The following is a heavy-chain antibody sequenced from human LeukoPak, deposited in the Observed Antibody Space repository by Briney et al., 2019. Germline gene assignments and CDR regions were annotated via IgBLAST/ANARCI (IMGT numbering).Heavy chain of an antibody. CDR1: GGSISSYY. CDR3: ARIVVVVAATRGRGYFDL. D-gene: IGHD2-15*01. V-gene: IGHV4-59*01. CDR2: IYYSGST. J-gene: IGHJ2*01. Sequence: PSETLSLTCTVSGGSISSYYWSWIRQPPGKGLEWIGYIYYSGSTNYNPSLKSRVTISVDTSKNQFSLKLSSVTAADTAVYYCARIVVVVAATRGRGYFDLWGRGTLVTVSS.